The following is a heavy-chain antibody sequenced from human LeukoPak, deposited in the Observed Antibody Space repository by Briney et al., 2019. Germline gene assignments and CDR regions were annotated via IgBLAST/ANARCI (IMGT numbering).Heavy chain of an antibody. CDR1: GGTFSSYA. Sequence: ASVKVSCKASGGTFSSYAISWVRQAPGQGLEWMGGIIPNSGGTNYAQKFQGRVTMTRDTSISTAYMELSRLRSDDTAVYYCAREYGHCSGGSCYFVGNWFDPWGQGTLVTVSS. V-gene: IGHV1-2*02. J-gene: IGHJ5*02. CDR3: AREYGHCSGGSCYFVGNWFDP. CDR2: IIPNSGGT. D-gene: IGHD2-15*01.